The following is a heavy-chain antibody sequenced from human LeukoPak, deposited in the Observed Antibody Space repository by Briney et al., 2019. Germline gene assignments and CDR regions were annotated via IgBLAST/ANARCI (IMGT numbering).Heavy chain of an antibody. CDR1: GGSLSSSSYY. CDR3: ARHNLCDSSGLGGDY. CDR2: IYYSGST. J-gene: IGHJ4*02. Sequence: SETLFLTCTVSGGSLSSSSYYWGWIRQPPGKGLEWIGGIYYSGSTYYNPSLKSRVTISVDTSKNQFSLKLSSVTAADTAVYYCARHNLCDSSGLGGDYWGQGTLVTVSS. V-gene: IGHV4-39*01. D-gene: IGHD3-22*01.